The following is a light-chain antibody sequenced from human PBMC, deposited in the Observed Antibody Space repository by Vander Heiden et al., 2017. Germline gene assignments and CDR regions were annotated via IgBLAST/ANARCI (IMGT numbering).Light chain of an antibody. CDR2: DAS. Sequence: FQMTQSPSSLSASVGDRVTITCKASQDISNYLDWYQQRPGKAPKLLIYDASNLGAGVPSRFSGSGSGTDFTFNISSLQPEDIATYYCQQYDNVPYTFGQGTKLEIK. J-gene: IGKJ2*01. CDR1: QDISNY. CDR3: QQYDNVPYT. V-gene: IGKV1-33*01.